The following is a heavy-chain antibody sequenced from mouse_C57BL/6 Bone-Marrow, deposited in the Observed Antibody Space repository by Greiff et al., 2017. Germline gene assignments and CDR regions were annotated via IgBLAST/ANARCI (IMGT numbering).Heavy chain of an antibody. J-gene: IGHJ2*01. D-gene: IGHD2-14*01. V-gene: IGHV2-2*02. CDR1: GFSLTTYG. CDR3: ARTSYRSYYFDY. CDR2: IWSGGTT. Sequence: QVQLQQSGPGLVQPSQSLSITCTVSGFSLTTYGVHWVRQSPGKGLEWLGVIWSGGTTDYNAAFISRLSFSKDNSTSQVFFKMHSLQAKDTAIYYCARTSYRSYYFDYWGQGTTLTVSS.